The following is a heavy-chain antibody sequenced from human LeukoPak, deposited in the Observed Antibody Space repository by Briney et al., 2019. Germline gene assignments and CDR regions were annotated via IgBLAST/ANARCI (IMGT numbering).Heavy chain of an antibody. Sequence: PGESLRLSFAASGFIFSSYAMNWVRQAPGKGLEWVSYISGSSSTIYNADSVKGRFTISRDNAKNTLYLQMNSLRDEDTAVYYCARVRFYYDSSGYGFFDYWGQGALVTVSS. V-gene: IGHV3-48*02. D-gene: IGHD3-22*01. CDR1: GFIFSSYA. CDR2: ISGSSSTI. J-gene: IGHJ4*02. CDR3: ARVRFYYDSSGYGFFDY.